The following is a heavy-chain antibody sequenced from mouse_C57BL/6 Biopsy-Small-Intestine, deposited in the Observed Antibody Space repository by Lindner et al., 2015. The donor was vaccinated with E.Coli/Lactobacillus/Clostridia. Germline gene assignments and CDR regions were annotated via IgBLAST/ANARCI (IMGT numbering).Heavy chain of an antibody. J-gene: IGHJ4*01. D-gene: IGHD1-1*02. CDR3: ARGFGRYCSGDSCSAYWFDP. CDR1: GYTFTRYY. V-gene: IGHV1-64*01. CDR2: INPSGGST. Sequence: SVKVSCKASGYTFTRYYMHWVRQAPGQGLEWMGRINPSGGSTNYAQKFQGRVTMTRDTSTSTVYMELTNLRSDDTAVYYCARGFGRYCSGDSCSAYWFDPWGQGTLVTVSS.